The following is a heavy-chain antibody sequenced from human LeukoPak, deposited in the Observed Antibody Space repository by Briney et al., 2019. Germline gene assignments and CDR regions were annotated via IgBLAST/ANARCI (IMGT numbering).Heavy chain of an antibody. Sequence: SETLSLTCTVSGGSISSGGYYWSWIRQDPGKGLEWIGYIYYSGSTYYNPSLKSRLSVSVDTSKNQFSLNLSSVTAADTAVYYCARESLVSVAFDIWGQGTMVTVSS. V-gene: IGHV4-31*03. CDR2: IYYSGST. J-gene: IGHJ3*02. CDR3: ARESLVSVAFDI. CDR1: GGSISSGGYY.